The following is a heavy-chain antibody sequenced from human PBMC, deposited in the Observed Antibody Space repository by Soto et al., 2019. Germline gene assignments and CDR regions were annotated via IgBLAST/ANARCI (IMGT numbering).Heavy chain of an antibody. CDR1: GFTFSSYA. Sequence: GGSLRLSCAASGFTFSSYAMSWVRQAPGKGLEWVSAISGSGGSTYYADSVKGRFTISRDNSKNTLYLQMNSLRAEDTAVYYCAKELNSSSWYERPNWFDPWGQGTLVTVSS. V-gene: IGHV3-23*01. J-gene: IGHJ5*02. D-gene: IGHD6-13*01. CDR2: ISGSGGST. CDR3: AKELNSSSWYERPNWFDP.